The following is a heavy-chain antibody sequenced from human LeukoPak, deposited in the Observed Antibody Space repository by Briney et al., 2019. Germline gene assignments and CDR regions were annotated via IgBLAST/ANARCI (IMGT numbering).Heavy chain of an antibody. CDR3: ARSGYGPGSHSSI. CDR1: GGSFSGYY. D-gene: IGHD3-10*01. Sequence: SETLSLTCAVYGGSFSGYYWSWIRQPPGKGLEWIGEINHSGSTNYNPSLKSRVTISPDTSKNQFSLKLGSVTAADTALYYCARSGYGPGSHSSIWGQGTMVTVSS. V-gene: IGHV4-34*01. J-gene: IGHJ3*02. CDR2: INHSGST.